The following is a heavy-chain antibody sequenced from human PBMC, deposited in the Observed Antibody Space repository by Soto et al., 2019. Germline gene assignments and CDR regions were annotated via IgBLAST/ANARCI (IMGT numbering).Heavy chain of an antibody. D-gene: IGHD3-22*01. CDR1: GYSFAGYW. V-gene: IGHV5-10-1*01. CDR2: IDPSDSQT. Sequence: PVPSLTVSWKGSGYSFAGYWITWMRQKPGKGLEWMGRIDPSDSQTYYSPSFRGHVTISVTKSITTVFLQWSSLRASDTAMYYCARQLYDSDTGTKLQYCFDSWGQGPPVTVSS. CDR3: ARQLYDSDTGTKLQYCFDS. J-gene: IGHJ4*02.